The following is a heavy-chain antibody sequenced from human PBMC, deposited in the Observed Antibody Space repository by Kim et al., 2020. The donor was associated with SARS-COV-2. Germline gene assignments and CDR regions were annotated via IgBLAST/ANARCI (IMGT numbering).Heavy chain of an antibody. CDR3: ARQTYYDLDPEPEDYWYFDL. Sequence: SETLSLTCTVSGGSISSSSYYWGWIRQPPGKGLEWIGSIYYSGSTYYNPSLKSRVTISVDTSKNQFSLKLSSVTAADTAVYYCARQTYYDLDPEPEDYWYFDLWGRGTLVTVSS. D-gene: IGHD3-3*01. CDR2: IYYSGST. V-gene: IGHV4-39*01. CDR1: GGSISSSSYY. J-gene: IGHJ2*01.